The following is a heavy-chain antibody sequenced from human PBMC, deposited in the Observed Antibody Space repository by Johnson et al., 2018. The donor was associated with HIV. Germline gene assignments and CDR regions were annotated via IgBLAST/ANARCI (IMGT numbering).Heavy chain of an antibody. V-gene: IGHV3-13*01. CDR3: ARGACSGAFCYFGGAFDI. D-gene: IGHD2-15*01. CDR2: VRRGGDT. CDR1: GLTVSSNY. J-gene: IGHJ3*02. Sequence: VQLVESGGGLVQPGGSLRLSCAASGLTVSSNYMSWVRQAPGKVLEWVSTVRRGGDTYYPDSVKGRFTLSRENAKNSLYLQMNSLRAGDTAVYYCARGACSGAFCYFGGAFDIWDQGTMVTVSS.